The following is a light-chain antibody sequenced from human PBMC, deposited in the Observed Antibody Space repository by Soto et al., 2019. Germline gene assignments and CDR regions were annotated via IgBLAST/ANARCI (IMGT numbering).Light chain of an antibody. CDR1: QGISSY. J-gene: IGKJ1*01. CDR3: QQYYSYPRT. Sequence: AIRMTQSPSSLSASTGDRVTITCRASQGISSYLAWYQKKPWKAPKLLIYAASTLQSGVPSRFSGSGSGKDFTLTISCLQTEDFATYYCQQYYSYPRTFGQGTKVEIK. CDR2: AAS. V-gene: IGKV1-8*01.